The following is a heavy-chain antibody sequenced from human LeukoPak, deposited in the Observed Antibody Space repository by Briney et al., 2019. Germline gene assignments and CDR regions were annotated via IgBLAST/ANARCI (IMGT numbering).Heavy chain of an antibody. CDR2: IYAGGNT. V-gene: IGHV3-53*01. J-gene: IGHJ5*01. D-gene: IGHD6-19*01. Sequence: PGGSLRLSCAASGFTVSSNYMSWVRQAPGKGLEWVSLIYAGGNTYYADSVKGRFAISRDNSKNTLHLQMNSLRAEDTAVYYCARGPGIAVANSVGWFDSWGQGTLVTVSS. CDR3: ARGPGIAVANSVGWFDS. CDR1: GFTVSSNY.